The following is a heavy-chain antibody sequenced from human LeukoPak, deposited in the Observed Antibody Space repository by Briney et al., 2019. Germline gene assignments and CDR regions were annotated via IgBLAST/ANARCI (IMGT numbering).Heavy chain of an antibody. CDR2: ISAYNGNT. J-gene: IGHJ4*02. Sequence: GASVKVSCKASGYTFTSYGISWVRQAPGQGLEWMGWISAYNGNTNYAQKLQGRVTMTRDMSTSTVYMELSSLRSEDTAVYYCTTRGYSSSWSLNHFDYWGQGTLVTVSS. D-gene: IGHD6-13*01. V-gene: IGHV1-18*01. CDR3: TTRGYSSSWSLNHFDY. CDR1: GYTFTSYG.